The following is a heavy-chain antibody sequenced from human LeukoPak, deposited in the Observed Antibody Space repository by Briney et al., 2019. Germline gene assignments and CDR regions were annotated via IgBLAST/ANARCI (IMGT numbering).Heavy chain of an antibody. J-gene: IGHJ3*02. CDR2: IYHSGST. V-gene: IGHV4-30-2*01. D-gene: IGHD3-3*01. Sequence: NPSETLSLTCTVSGGSISSGGYYWSWIRQPPGKGLEWIGYIYHSGSTYYNPSLKSRVTISVDRSKNQFSLKLSSVTAADTAVYYCARAGLRKSGLDAFDIWGQGTMVTVSS. CDR3: ARAGLRKSGLDAFDI. CDR1: GGSISSGGYY.